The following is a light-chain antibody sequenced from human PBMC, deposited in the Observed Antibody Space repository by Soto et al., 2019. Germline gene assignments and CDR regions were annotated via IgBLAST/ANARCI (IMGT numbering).Light chain of an antibody. Sequence: QSALTQPASVSGSPGQWITISCNGTSSDISIYNYVSWYQQHPGKAPKLIIYEVSNRPSGISNRFSGAKSGNTASLTISGLQVEDEADYYCCSYTSSTNYVFGAGTKVTVL. V-gene: IGLV2-14*01. CDR3: CSYTSSTNYV. J-gene: IGLJ1*01. CDR1: SSDISIYNY. CDR2: EVS.